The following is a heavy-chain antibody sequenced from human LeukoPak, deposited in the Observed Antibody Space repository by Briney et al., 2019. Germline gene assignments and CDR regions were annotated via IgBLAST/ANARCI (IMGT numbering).Heavy chain of an antibody. J-gene: IGHJ5*02. Sequence: ASVKVSCKASGYTFTSYGISWVRQAPGQGREWMGWISAYNGNTNYAQKLQGRVTMTTDTSTSTAYMELRSLRSDDTAVYYCARDRWGTSWFDPWGQGTLVTVSS. D-gene: IGHD3-16*01. CDR2: ISAYNGNT. V-gene: IGHV1-18*01. CDR3: ARDRWGTSWFDP. CDR1: GYTFTSYG.